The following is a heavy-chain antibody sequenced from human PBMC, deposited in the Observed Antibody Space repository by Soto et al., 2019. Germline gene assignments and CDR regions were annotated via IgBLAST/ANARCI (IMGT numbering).Heavy chain of an antibody. J-gene: IGHJ6*02. V-gene: IGHV1-69*01. CDR3: ASLIGDSSGYMYGMDV. D-gene: IGHD3-22*01. Sequence: QVQLVQSGAEVQKPGSSVKVSCKASGGTFNSHAISWVRQAPRQGLEWMGVIIPIFGVANQAQKFQGRLTITADESTSTAYMELSNLRSDDTAVYYCASLIGDSSGYMYGMDVWGQGTPVSVS. CDR2: IIPIFGVA. CDR1: GGTFNSHA.